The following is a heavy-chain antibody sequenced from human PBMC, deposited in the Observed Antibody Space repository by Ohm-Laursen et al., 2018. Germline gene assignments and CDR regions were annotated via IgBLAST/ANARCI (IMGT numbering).Heavy chain of an antibody. V-gene: IGHV3-9*01. CDR2: ISWNSGSI. J-gene: IGHJ4*02. Sequence: SLRLSCAASGFTFDDYAMHWVRQAPGKGLEWVSGISWNSGSIGYADSVKGRFTISRDNAKNSLYLQMNSLRAEDTALYYCAKDRGPYCSGGGCWNWGQGTLVTVSS. CDR1: GFTFDDYA. CDR3: AKDRGPYCSGGGCWN. D-gene: IGHD2-15*01.